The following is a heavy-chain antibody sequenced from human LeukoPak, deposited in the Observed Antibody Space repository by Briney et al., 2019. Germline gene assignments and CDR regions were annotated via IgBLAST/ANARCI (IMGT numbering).Heavy chain of an antibody. CDR2: ISGGGGST. D-gene: IGHD1-14*01. CDR3: AKGSGINHYHWIDP. CDR1: EFTFSNYA. J-gene: IGHJ5*02. V-gene: IGHV3-23*01. Sequence: PGGSLRLSCAASEFTFSNYAMNWVRQAPGKGLEWVSGISGGGGSTYYADSVKGRFTISRNNSKNTLYLQLDSLRADDTALYYCAKGSGINHYHWIDPWGQGTLVTVSS.